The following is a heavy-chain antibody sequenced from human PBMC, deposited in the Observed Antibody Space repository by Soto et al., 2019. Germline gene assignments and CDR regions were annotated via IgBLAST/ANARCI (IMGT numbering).Heavy chain of an antibody. V-gene: IGHV1-46*01. CDR1: GYTFTRYY. CDR2: LNPSGGST. D-gene: IGHD2-2*01. CDR3: ARDIVEVPSDIYVFAY. J-gene: IGHJ4*02. Sequence: QVQLVQSGAAVKKPGASVKVSCKASGYTFTRYYMHWVRQAPGQGLEWMGILNPSGGSTVYAQKYQGKITMTRDKSTSTVYMELSRVRYEDTAVYYCARDIVEVPSDIYVFAYWGQGTLV.